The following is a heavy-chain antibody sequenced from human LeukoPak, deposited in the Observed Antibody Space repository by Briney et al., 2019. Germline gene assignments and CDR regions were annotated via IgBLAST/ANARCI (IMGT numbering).Heavy chain of an antibody. V-gene: IGHV1-46*01. CDR3: ARDQSSGSVASWWHDY. J-gene: IGHJ4*02. CDR1: GYTFTSTW. CDR2: INPSGSYT. Sequence: GASVKVSCKASGYTFTSTWMHWVRQTPGQGLEWMGIINPSGSYTMYAQRFQGRVTMSRDTSTNTDYMELSSLRSEDTAVYYCARDQSSGSVASWWHDYWGQGTLVTVSS. D-gene: IGHD3-22*01.